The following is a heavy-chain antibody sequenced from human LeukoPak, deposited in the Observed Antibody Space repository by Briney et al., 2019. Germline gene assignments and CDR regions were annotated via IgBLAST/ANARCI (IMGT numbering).Heavy chain of an antibody. V-gene: IGHV3-7*01. J-gene: IGHJ4*01. CDR2: IKKDGSEK. Sequence: GGSLRLSCVASGLDFSTSWMSWVRQSPGKGLEWVASIKKDGSEKYYRDSVKGRFTISRDNAKNSVLLEINSLTVDDTAVYYCARARGFFDYWGHGTLVTVSS. CDR3: ARARGFFDY. CDR1: GLDFSTSW. D-gene: IGHD5-12*01.